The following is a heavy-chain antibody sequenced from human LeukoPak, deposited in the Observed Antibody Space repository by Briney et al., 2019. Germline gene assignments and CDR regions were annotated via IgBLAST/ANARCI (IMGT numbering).Heavy chain of an antibody. J-gene: IGHJ6*04. Sequence: GGSLRLSCAASGLTFSSYWMSWVRQAPGKGLEWVANIKQDGTEKYYVDSVKGRFTISRDNAKNSLYLQMNSLRAEDTAVYYCARSVELGQMDVWGKGTTVTVSS. D-gene: IGHD1-26*01. CDR1: GLTFSSYW. CDR2: IKQDGTEK. V-gene: IGHV3-7*01. CDR3: ARSVELGQMDV.